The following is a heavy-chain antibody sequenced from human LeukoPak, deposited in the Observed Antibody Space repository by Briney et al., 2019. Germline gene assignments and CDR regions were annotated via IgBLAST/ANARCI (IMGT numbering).Heavy chain of an antibody. CDR2: INHSGST. V-gene: IGHV4-34*01. CDR1: GGSFSGYY. J-gene: IGHJ4*02. CDR3: ARGQGTVATH. Sequence: SETLSLTCAVYGGSFSGYYWSWIRQPPGKGLEWIGEINHSGSTNYNPSLKSRVTISVDTSKNQFSLKLSSVTAADTAVYYCARGQGTVATHWGQGTLVTVSS. D-gene: IGHD4-17*01.